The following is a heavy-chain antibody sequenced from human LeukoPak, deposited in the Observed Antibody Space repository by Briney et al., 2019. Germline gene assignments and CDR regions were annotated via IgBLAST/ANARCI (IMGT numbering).Heavy chain of an antibody. D-gene: IGHD2-15*01. CDR2: MNPHSGDT. J-gene: IGHJ4*02. CDR1: GYTFTSFD. CDR3: ARVQGIRFFDY. Sequence: ASVKVSYKASGYTFTSFDFTWVRQAPGQGLEWMGWMNPHSGDTVYAQKFQGRVTMTSNASISTAYMELSSLKFEDTAMYYCARVQGIRFFDYWGQGTLVTVSS. V-gene: IGHV1-8*01.